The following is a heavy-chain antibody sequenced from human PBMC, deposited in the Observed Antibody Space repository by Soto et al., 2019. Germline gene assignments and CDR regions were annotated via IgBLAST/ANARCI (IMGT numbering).Heavy chain of an antibody. Sequence: GESLKISCEGSGYSFTNYWIGWVRQMPGKGLEWMGIIYPGDSDTRYSPSFQGQVTISADKSISTAYLQWSSLKASDTAMYYCARAPYTSGWYSYFDYWGQGTLVTVSS. J-gene: IGHJ4*02. CDR3: ARAPYTSGWYSYFDY. V-gene: IGHV5-51*01. CDR1: GYSFTNYW. CDR2: IYPGDSDT. D-gene: IGHD6-19*01.